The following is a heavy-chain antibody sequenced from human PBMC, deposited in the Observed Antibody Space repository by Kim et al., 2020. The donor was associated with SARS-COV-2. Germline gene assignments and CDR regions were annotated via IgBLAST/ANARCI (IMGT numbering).Heavy chain of an antibody. CDR2: IFVGGTT. V-gene: IGHV3-53*01. J-gene: IGHJ4*02. CDR3: ARDHYYGSQSD. Sequence: GGSLRLSCAASGFTVRSNYMTWVRQAPGKGLEWVSVIFVGGTTYYADSVKGRFTISRDNSANTVFLQMTSLRAEATAVYYCARDHYYGSQSDWGQGTLATVSS. CDR1: GFTVRSNY. D-gene: IGHD3-10*01.